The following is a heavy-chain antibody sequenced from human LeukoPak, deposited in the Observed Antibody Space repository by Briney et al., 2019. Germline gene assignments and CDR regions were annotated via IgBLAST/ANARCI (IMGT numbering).Heavy chain of an antibody. CDR3: ARPVAGWDNQNYFDY. Sequence: SETLSLTCAVYGGSFSCYYWSWIRQPPGKGLEWIGEINHSGSTNYNPSLKSRVTISVDTSKNQFSLKLSSVTAADTAVYYCARPVAGWDNQNYFDYWGQGTLVTVSS. D-gene: IGHD6-19*01. J-gene: IGHJ4*02. CDR1: GGSFSCYY. V-gene: IGHV4-34*01. CDR2: INHSGST.